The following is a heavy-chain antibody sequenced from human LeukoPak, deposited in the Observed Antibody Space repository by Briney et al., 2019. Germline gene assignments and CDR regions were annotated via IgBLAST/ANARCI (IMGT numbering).Heavy chain of an antibody. D-gene: IGHD2-15*01. Sequence: SETLSLTCTVSAGSISSYYWTWIREPPGKGLEWSGEISYIGSTNYNPSLKSQVTISVDTSKNQFSLKLSSVPAADTAVYYCARDHRYCSGSSCYSDAFDIWGQGTVVTVSS. CDR2: ISYIGST. V-gene: IGHV4-59*01. J-gene: IGHJ3*02. CDR1: AGSISSYY. CDR3: ARDHRYCSGSSCYSDAFDI.